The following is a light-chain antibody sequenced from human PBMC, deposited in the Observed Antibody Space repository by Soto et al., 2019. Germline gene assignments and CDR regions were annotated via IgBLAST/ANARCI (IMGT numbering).Light chain of an antibody. CDR3: NQTYTARS. J-gene: IGKJ1*01. V-gene: IGKV1-39*01. CDR1: QGISAY. CDR2: AAS. Sequence: LLTKSQSSLSASFVERFTLNCRASQGISAYLNWYQQTPGKAPQLLIFAASTLQHGFPSSFSGSGSGTDFTLAIRNLQPEDFATYYRNQTYTARSCGPGTKVDIK.